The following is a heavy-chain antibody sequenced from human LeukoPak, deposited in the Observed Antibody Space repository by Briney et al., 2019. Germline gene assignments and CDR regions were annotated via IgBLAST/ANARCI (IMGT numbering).Heavy chain of an antibody. CDR3: ARAPYVFDL. V-gene: IGHV3-74*01. D-gene: IGHD2-21*01. Sequence: GGSLRLSCAASGFTFSNYWMHWVRQAPGKGLVWVSRINRDGSSTDYLDSVKGRFTISRDNARNTLYLQMNSLRAEDTAVYYGARAPYVFDLWGQGTMVTVSS. J-gene: IGHJ3*01. CDR1: GFTFSNYW. CDR2: INRDGSST.